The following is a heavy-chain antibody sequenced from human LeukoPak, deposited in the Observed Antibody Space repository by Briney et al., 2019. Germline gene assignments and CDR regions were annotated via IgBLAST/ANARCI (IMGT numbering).Heavy chain of an antibody. CDR1: GFTFDDYT. Sequence: GGSLRLSCAASGFTFDDYTMHWVRQAPGKGLEWVSLISWDGGSTYYADSVKGRFTISRDNSKNSLYLQMNSLRTEDTALYYCAKGSGDYYGSGDYFDYWGRGTLVTVSS. J-gene: IGHJ4*02. V-gene: IGHV3-43*01. CDR2: ISWDGGST. D-gene: IGHD3-10*01. CDR3: AKGSGDYYGSGDYFDY.